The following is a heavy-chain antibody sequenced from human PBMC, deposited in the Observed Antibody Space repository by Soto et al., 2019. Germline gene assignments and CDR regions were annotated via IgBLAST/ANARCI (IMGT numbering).Heavy chain of an antibody. CDR3: ARDHGSQYGDQRYFDL. D-gene: IGHD4-17*01. Sequence: EVQLVESGGGLVKPGGSLRLSCAASGFTFSSYSMDWVRQAPGKGLEWVSSISSSSSYIYYADSVKGRFTISRDNAKNSLYLQMNSLRAEDTAVYYCARDHGSQYGDQRYFDLWGRGTLVTVSS. J-gene: IGHJ2*01. CDR1: GFTFSSYS. V-gene: IGHV3-21*01. CDR2: ISSSSSYI.